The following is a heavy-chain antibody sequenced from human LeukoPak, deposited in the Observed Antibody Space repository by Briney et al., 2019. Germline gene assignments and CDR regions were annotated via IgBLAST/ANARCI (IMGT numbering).Heavy chain of an antibody. D-gene: IGHD3-16*02. CDR1: GFTFSSYA. J-gene: IGHJ3*02. V-gene: IGHV3-23*01. CDR2: ISGNGGST. CDR3: ARLSSFAFDI. Sequence: GGSLRLSCAASGFTFSSYAMNWVRQAPGKGLEWVSGISGNGGSTYYADSVKGRFTISRDNSKDTLYLQMNSLRAEDTAVYYCARLSSFAFDIWGQGTMVTVSS.